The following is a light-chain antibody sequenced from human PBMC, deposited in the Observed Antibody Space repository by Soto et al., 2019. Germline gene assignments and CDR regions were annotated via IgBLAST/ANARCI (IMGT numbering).Light chain of an antibody. CDR3: LQDYNYPWT. V-gene: IGKV1-17*01. J-gene: IGKJ1*01. CDR2: AAS. Sequence: DIQMTQSPASLSASLGDRVTITCRASQCIGNNLGWYQQKPGNAPRRLIYAASSLQSGVPSRFSGSGSGTEFTLTISSLQPEDFATYCCLQDYNYPWTFGQGTKVDIK. CDR1: QCIGNN.